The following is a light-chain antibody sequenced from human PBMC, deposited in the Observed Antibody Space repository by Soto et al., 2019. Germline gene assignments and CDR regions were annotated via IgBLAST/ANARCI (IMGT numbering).Light chain of an antibody. CDR1: HGLEYSDGSTY. CDR3: MQGTHWPYT. Sequence: EVVMTQSPLSLPVTLGQPASISCRSTHGLEYSDGSTYLHWFQQRPGQSPRRLIYKVSNRDSGVPDRVSGSGSGTDFTLTISRVEAEDVGVYYCMQGTHWPYTFGQGTKLEI. J-gene: IGKJ2*01. V-gene: IGKV2-30*01. CDR2: KVS.